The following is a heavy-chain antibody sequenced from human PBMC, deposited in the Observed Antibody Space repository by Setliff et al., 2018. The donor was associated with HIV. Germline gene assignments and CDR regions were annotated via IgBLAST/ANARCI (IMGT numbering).Heavy chain of an antibody. CDR2: INQDGSEK. D-gene: IGHD6-6*01. CDR3: ARDGASLAARTYNYYYMDV. Sequence: PGGSLRLSCAASGFTVGNYWMSWVRQAPGKGLEWVANINQDGSEKYYVDSVKGRFTTSRDNAKNSLYLEMNSLRAEDTAVYYCARDGASLAARTYNYYYMDVWGNGTTVTVSS. J-gene: IGHJ6*03. V-gene: IGHV3-7*03. CDR1: GFTVGNYW.